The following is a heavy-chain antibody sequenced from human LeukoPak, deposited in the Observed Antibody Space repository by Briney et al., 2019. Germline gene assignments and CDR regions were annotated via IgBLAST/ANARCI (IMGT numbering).Heavy chain of an antibody. J-gene: IGHJ4*02. V-gene: IGHV3-7*01. CDR1: EFSASNYW. D-gene: IGHD6-13*01. CDR3: VREWAGGLAAAGTRIEGSY. CDR2: IKQDGSQE. Sequence: GGSLRLSCVVSEFSASNYWMSWVRRAPGKGLEWVVNIKQDGSQENYVDSVKGRFTISRDNAKNSVYLQMNGLLVEDTAVYYCVREWAGGLAAAGTRIEGSYWGQGTQVIVPS.